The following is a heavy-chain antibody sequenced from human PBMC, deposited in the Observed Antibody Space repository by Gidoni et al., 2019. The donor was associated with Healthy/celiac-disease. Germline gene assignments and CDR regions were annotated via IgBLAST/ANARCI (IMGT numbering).Heavy chain of an antibody. V-gene: IGHV4-39*01. D-gene: IGHD4-17*01. CDR1: GGSISSSSYY. Sequence: QLQLQESGPGLVKPSETLSLTCTVSGGSISSSSYYWGWIRQPPGKGLEWIGSIYYSGSTYYNPSLKSRVTISVDTSKNQFSLKLSSVTAADTAVYYCARLGLAVTTPVWYFDLWGRGTLVTVSS. J-gene: IGHJ2*01. CDR2: IYYSGST. CDR3: ARLGLAVTTPVWYFDL.